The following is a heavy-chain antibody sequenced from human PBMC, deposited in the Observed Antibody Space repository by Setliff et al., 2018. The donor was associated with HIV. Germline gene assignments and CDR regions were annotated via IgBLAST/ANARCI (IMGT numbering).Heavy chain of an antibody. D-gene: IGHD2-15*01. Sequence: PSETLSLTCAVSGYSISSGYYWGWIRQPPGKGLEWIGSIYHSGSTYYNPSLKSRVTISVDTSKNQFSLKLSSVTAADTAVYYCARQEDCSGGSCYSFGMDVWGQGTTGTVS. J-gene: IGHJ6*02. CDR1: GYSISSGYY. V-gene: IGHV4-38-2*01. CDR3: ARQEDCSGGSCYSFGMDV. CDR2: IYHSGST.